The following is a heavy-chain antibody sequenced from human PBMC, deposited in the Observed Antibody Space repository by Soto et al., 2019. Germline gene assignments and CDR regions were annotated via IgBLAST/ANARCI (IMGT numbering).Heavy chain of an antibody. CDR1: GGTFSSYA. CDR3: ARSITGTVSYYYGMDV. J-gene: IGHJ6*02. CDR2: IIPIFGTA. Sequence: QVQLVQSGAEVKKPGSSVKVSCKASGGTFSSYAINWVRQAPGQELEWMGGIIPIFGTADYAQKFQGRVTITADESTSTAYMELSSLRSEDTAVYYCARSITGTVSYYYGMDVWGQGTTVTVSS. V-gene: IGHV1-69*12. D-gene: IGHD1-20*01.